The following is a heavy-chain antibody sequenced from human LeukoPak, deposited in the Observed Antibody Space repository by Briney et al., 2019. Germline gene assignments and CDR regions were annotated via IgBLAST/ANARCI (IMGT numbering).Heavy chain of an antibody. Sequence: WASVKVSCKASGYTFTSYDINWVRQATGQGLEWMGWMNPNSGNTGYAQKFQGRVTMTRNTSISTAYMELSSLRSEDTAVYYCARDRSLGPDYGDYGPHWYFDLWGRGTLVTVSS. J-gene: IGHJ2*01. CDR2: MNPNSGNT. CDR3: ARDRSLGPDYGDYGPHWYFDL. D-gene: IGHD4-17*01. CDR1: GYTFTSYD. V-gene: IGHV1-8*01.